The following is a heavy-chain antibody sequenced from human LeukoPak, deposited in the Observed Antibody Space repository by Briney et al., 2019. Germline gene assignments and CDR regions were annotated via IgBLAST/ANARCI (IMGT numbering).Heavy chain of an antibody. D-gene: IGHD3-22*01. CDR2: ITSSSSYI. Sequence: PGGSLRLSCAASGFTFSSYNMNWVRQAPGKGLEWVSSITSSSSYIYYADSVKGRFTISRDNAKNSLYLQMNSLRAEDTAVYYCARDSRYYDNYALDFWGRGTLLTVSS. CDR3: ARDSRYYDNYALDF. J-gene: IGHJ4*02. V-gene: IGHV3-21*01. CDR1: GFTFSSYN.